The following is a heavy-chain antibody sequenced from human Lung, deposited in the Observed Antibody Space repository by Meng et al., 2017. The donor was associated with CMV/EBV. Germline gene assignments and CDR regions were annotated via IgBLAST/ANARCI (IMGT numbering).Heavy chain of an antibody. J-gene: IGHJ6*02. Sequence: SQTXSLTXAISGDSVSSNSAAWNWIRQSPSRGLEWLGRTYYRSKWYDDYAMAVKSRITINPDTSKNQFSLQLNSVTPEDTAVYYCARDYYDSGAYYYTEEYYHGLDVWGQGTTVTVSS. CDR3: ARDYYDSGAYYYTEEYYHGLDV. CDR1: GDSVSSNSAA. CDR2: TYYRSKWYD. V-gene: IGHV6-1*01. D-gene: IGHD3-22*01.